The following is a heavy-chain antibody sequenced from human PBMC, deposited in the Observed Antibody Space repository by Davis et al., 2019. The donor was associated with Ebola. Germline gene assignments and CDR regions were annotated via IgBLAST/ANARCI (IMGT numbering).Heavy chain of an antibody. J-gene: IGHJ4*02. CDR1: GGSIRSYY. Sequence: MPSETLSLTCTVSGGSIRSYYLSWIRQPPGKGREWIGEINHSGSTNYNPSLKSRVTISVDTSKNQFSLKLSSVTAADTAVYYCARDSRLAALDYWGQGTLVTVAS. CDR2: INHSGST. D-gene: IGHD6-6*01. CDR3: ARDSRLAALDY. V-gene: IGHV4-34*01.